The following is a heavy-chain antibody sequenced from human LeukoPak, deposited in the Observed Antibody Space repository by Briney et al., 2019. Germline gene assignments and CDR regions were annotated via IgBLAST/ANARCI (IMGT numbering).Heavy chain of an antibody. V-gene: IGHV5-51*01. D-gene: IGHD3-10*01. J-gene: IGHJ4*02. Sequence: GESLKISCKGSGYSFTSYWIGWVRQMPGKGLEWMGIIYPGDSDTRYSPSFQGQVTISADKSISTAYLQWSSLKASDTAMYYCARLPISYFGSGSYVAPFDYWGQGTLVTVSS. CDR1: GYSFTSYW. CDR2: IYPGDSDT. CDR3: ARLPISYFGSGSYVAPFDY.